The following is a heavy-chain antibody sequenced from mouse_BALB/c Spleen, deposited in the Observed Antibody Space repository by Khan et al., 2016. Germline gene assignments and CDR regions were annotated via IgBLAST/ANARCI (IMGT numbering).Heavy chain of an antibody. J-gene: IGHJ2*01. CDR1: GYSITSDYA. V-gene: IGHV3-2*02. D-gene: IGHD1-2*01. CDR3: ARGYYGWGYFDY. CDR2: INYSGST. Sequence: QLQESGPGLVKPSQSLSLTCTVTGYSITSDYAWNWIRRFPGNKLEWMGYINYSGSTSYNPSLKSRISITRDTSKNQFFLQLNSVTTEDTATYYCARGYYGWGYFDYWGQGTTLTVSS.